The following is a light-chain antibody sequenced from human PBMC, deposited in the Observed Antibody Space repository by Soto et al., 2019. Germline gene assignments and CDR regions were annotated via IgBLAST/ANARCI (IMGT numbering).Light chain of an antibody. CDR2: DVS. CDR3: SSYTSSSTLG. Sequence: QSVLTQPASVSGSPGQSITISCTGTSSDVGGYNYVSWYQQHPGKAPKLMIYDVSNRPSGVSSRFSGSKSGNTASLTISGLQAEDEADYYCSSYTSSSTLGFGGGTKLTVL. V-gene: IGLV2-14*01. J-gene: IGLJ2*01. CDR1: SSDVGGYNY.